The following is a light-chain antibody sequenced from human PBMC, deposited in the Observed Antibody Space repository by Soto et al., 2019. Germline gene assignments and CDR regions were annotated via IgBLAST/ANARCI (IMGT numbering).Light chain of an antibody. CDR3: QQYHNWPPQYT. CDR2: GAS. Sequence: EIVMTQSPATLSVSPGERATLSCRASQTISSNLAWYQQKPGQAPRLLIHGASTRAAGVPARFSGRGSGTEFTLTITSLQSEDFAVYYCQQYHNWPPQYTFGQGTQLQIK. J-gene: IGKJ2*01. CDR1: QTISSN. V-gene: IGKV3-15*01.